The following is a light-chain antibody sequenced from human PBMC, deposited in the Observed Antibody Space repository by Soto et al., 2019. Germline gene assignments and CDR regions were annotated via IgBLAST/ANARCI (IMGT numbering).Light chain of an antibody. J-gene: IGKJ1*01. CDR3: HQSYSTPT. Sequence: DIQMTQSPSSLSASVGDIVTITCRASQSISSYLNWYQQKPGKAPKLLIYAASSLQSGVPSRFSGSGSGTDFTLTISSLQPEDFATYYCHQSYSTPTFGQGTKVEIK. V-gene: IGKV1-39*01. CDR2: AAS. CDR1: QSISSY.